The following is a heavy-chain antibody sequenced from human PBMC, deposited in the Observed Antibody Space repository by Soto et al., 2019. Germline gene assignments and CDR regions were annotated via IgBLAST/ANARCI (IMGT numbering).Heavy chain of an antibody. D-gene: IGHD3-3*01. CDR1: GGSISSSIYY. V-gene: IGHV4-39*01. CDR3: ASGPSYYDFWSGYYRTDYYYYGMDI. CDR2: IYYSGST. J-gene: IGHJ6*02. Sequence: PSETLSLTCTVSGGSISSSIYYWGWIRHPPGKGLEWIGSIYYSGSTYYNPSLKSRVTISVDTSKNQFSLKLSSVTAADTAVYYCASGPSYYDFWSGYYRTDYYYYGMDIWGQGTTVTVSS.